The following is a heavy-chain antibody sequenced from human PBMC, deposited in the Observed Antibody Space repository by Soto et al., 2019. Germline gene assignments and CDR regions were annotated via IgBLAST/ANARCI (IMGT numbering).Heavy chain of an antibody. CDR2: IYYSGST. V-gene: IGHV4-59*01. CDR3: AAFTRRMAAAGYYYYMDV. Sequence: PSETLSLTCTVSGGTISSYYWSWIRQPPGKGLEWIGYIYYSGSTNYNPYLKSRVTISVDTSKNQFSLKLSSVTAADTAVYYCAAFTRRMAAAGYYYYMDVWGKGTTVTVSS. D-gene: IGHD6-13*01. CDR1: GGTISSYY. J-gene: IGHJ6*03.